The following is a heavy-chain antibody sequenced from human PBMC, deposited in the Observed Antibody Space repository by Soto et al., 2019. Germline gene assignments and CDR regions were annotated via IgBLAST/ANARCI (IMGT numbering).Heavy chain of an antibody. D-gene: IGHD1-26*01. CDR1: GGSISSSSYY. CDR3: ARRRIVPTTNFDY. CDR2: IYYSGST. V-gene: IGHV4-39*01. J-gene: IGHJ4*02. Sequence: PSETLSLTCTVSGGSISSSSYYWGWIRQPPGKGLEWIGSIYYSGSTYYNPSLKSRVTISVDTSKNQFSLKLSSVTAADTAVYYCARRRIVPTTNFDYWGKGTLVT.